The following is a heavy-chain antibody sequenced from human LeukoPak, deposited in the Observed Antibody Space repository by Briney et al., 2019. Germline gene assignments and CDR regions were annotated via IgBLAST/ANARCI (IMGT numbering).Heavy chain of an antibody. CDR1: GFTFDDYA. CDR2: ISGSGGST. D-gene: IGHD7-27*01. V-gene: IGHV3-23*01. J-gene: IGHJ5*02. Sequence: PGGSLRLSCLASGFTFDDYAMHWVRQAPGKGLEWVSAISGSGGSTYYADSVKGRFTISRDNSKNTLYLQMNSLRAEDTAVYYCAKIPSGKQGKAFDPWGQGTLVTVSS. CDR3: AKIPSGKQGKAFDP.